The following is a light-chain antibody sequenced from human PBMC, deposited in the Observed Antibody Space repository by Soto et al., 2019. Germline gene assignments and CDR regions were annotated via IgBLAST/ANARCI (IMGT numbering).Light chain of an antibody. CDR2: SND. J-gene: IGLJ2*01. V-gene: IGLV1-44*01. CDR1: TSNIGTNT. CDR3: ATWDDSLNVV. Sequence: QSVLTQSPSASGTPGQRVSISCSGSTSNIGTNTVSWYQHVPGTAPKLLIYSNDQRPSAVPGRFSGSKSGTSASLAISGLLSEHEADYYCATWDDSLNVVFGGGTKLTVL.